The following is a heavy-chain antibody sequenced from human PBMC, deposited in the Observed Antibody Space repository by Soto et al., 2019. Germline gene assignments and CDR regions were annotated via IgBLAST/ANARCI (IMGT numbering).Heavy chain of an antibody. V-gene: IGHV4-59*08. CDR1: GGSISSYY. CDR3: ARYGMDYYDSSGYYYSTYCLDY. CDR2: IHYSGST. J-gene: IGHJ4*02. Sequence: SETLSLTCTVSGGSISSYYWTWIRQPPGKGLEWIGNIHYSGSTNYNPSLKSRGTISVDTSKNQFSLTLSSVTAADTAVYYCARYGMDYYDSSGYYYSTYCLDYWGQGTLVTGSS. D-gene: IGHD3-22*01.